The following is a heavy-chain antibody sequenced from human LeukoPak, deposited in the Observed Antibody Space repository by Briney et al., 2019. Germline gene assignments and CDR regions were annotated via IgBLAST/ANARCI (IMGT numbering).Heavy chain of an antibody. D-gene: IGHD3-10*02. CDR2: INPNSGGT. J-gene: IGHJ2*01. CDR1: EYTFTGYY. CDR3: ARGPYVPFPNWYFDL. Sequence: ASVKVSCKASEYTFTGYYMHWVRQAPGQGLEWMGWINPNSGGTHYAPKFQGRVTMTRDTSISTAYMELSRLRSDDTAVYYCARGPYVPFPNWYFDLWGRGTLVTVSS. V-gene: IGHV1-2*02.